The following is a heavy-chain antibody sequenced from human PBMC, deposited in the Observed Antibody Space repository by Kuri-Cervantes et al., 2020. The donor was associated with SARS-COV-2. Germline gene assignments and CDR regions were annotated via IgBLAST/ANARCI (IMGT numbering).Heavy chain of an antibody. Sequence: GESLKISCAASGFTFSIYAMSWVRQAPGKGLEWVSYISSSSSYTNYADSVKGRFTISRDNAKNSLYLQMNSLRAEDTAVYYCAREPGGTFDYWGQGTLVTVSS. V-gene: IGHV3-11*06. CDR3: AREPGGTFDY. J-gene: IGHJ4*02. D-gene: IGHD3-16*01. CDR2: ISSSSSYT. CDR1: GFTFSIYA.